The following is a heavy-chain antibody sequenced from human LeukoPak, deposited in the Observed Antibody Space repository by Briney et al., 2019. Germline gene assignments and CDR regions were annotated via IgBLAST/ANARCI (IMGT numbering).Heavy chain of an antibody. CDR2: ISWNRGSI. J-gene: IGHJ4*02. Sequence: PGGSLRLSCAASGFTFDDYAMHWVRHAPGKGLEWVSGISWNRGSIVYADSVKGRFTISRDNAKMPLYLQMNSLRAEDTALYYCAKGYCSSISCHADYWGQGTLVTASS. V-gene: IGHV3-9*01. CDR3: AKGYCSSISCHADY. D-gene: IGHD2-2*01. CDR1: GFTFDDYA.